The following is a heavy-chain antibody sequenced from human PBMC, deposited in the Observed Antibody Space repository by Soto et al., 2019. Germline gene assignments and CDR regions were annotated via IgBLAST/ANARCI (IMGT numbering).Heavy chain of an antibody. CDR1: GFTFSSYG. J-gene: IGHJ4*02. Sequence: QVQLVESGGGVVQPGRSLRLSCAASGFTFSSYGMHWVRQAPGKGLEWVAVIWYDGSNKYYADSVKGRFTISRDNSKNTLYLQMNRLRAEDTAVYYCARKDYGEQIDYWGQGTLVTVSS. CDR2: IWYDGSNK. CDR3: ARKDYGEQIDY. D-gene: IGHD4-17*01. V-gene: IGHV3-33*01.